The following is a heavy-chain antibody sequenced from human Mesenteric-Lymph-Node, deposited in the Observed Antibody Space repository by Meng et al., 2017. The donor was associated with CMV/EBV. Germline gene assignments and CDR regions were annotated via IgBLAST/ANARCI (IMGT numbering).Heavy chain of an antibody. Sequence: GGSLRLSCAASGFTVSSNYMSWVRQAPGKGLEWVSVIYSGGSTYYADSVKGRFTISRDNSKNTLYLQMNSLRAEDTAVYYCARVTIPYYIDYWGQGTLVTVSS. CDR1: GFTVSSNY. J-gene: IGHJ4*02. D-gene: IGHD3-3*01. V-gene: IGHV3-66*02. CDR3: ARVTIPYYIDY. CDR2: IYSGGST.